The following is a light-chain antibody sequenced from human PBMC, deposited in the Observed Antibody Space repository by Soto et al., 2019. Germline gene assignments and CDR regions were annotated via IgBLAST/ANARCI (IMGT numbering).Light chain of an antibody. CDR3: QQYGSSGT. J-gene: IGKJ1*01. V-gene: IGKV3-20*01. CDR2: GAS. Sequence: ILLTQSPVTLSLSPGERATLSCGASQSVSNNYLAWYQQKPGQAPRLLIYGASNRATGIPDRFSGSGSGTDFTLTISRLEPEDFAVYYCQQYGSSGTFGQGTKVDIK. CDR1: QSVSNNY.